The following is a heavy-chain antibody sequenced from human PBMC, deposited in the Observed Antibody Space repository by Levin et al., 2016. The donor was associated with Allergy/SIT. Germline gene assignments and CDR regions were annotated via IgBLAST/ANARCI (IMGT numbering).Heavy chain of an antibody. D-gene: IGHD3-22*01. CDR3: GSHYESSDYFDS. CDR2: MYVGGNI. J-gene: IGHJ4*02. Sequence: SETLSLTCKVSGAATGSYYWSWIRQAVGKGLEWIGRMYVGGNINYNPSLKSRVTMSVDTSNNEFSLEVTAVSAADTAVYYCGSHYESSDYFDSWGQGILVTVAS. V-gene: IGHV4-4*07. CDR1: GAATGSYY.